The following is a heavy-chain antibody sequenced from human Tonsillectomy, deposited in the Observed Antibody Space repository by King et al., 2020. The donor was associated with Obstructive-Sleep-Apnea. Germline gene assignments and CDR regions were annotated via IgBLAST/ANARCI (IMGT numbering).Heavy chain of an antibody. V-gene: IGHV4-30-4*01. D-gene: IGHD4-17*01. CDR3: ARDLPSILRGYYYGMDV. Sequence: QLQESGPGLVKPSQTLSLTCTVSGGSISSGDYYWSWIRQPPGKGLEWIGYSYYSGSTYYNPSLKSRVTISVDTSKNQFSLKLSSVTAADTAVYYCARDLPSILRGYYYGMDVWGQGTTVTVSS. J-gene: IGHJ6*02. CDR1: GGSISSGDYY. CDR2: SYYSGST.